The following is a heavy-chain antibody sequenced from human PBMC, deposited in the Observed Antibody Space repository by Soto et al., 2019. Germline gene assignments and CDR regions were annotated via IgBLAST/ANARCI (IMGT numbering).Heavy chain of an antibody. CDR2: INHSGST. CDR3: ARGGNRWYSDH. D-gene: IGHD6-13*01. V-gene: IGHV4-34*01. Sequence: SETLSLTCAAYGGSFSDYYWTWIRQPPGKGLEWIGEINHSGSTNYNPSLKSRITISVDTSKNQFSLKVNSVTAADTAVYYCARGGNRWYSDHWDQGILVTVSS. CDR1: GGSFSDYY. J-gene: IGHJ5*02.